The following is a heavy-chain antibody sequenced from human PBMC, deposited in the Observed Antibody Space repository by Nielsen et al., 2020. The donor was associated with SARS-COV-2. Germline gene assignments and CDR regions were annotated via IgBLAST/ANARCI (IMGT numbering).Heavy chain of an antibody. D-gene: IGHD5-12*01. J-gene: IGHJ4*02. CDR3: ARESLLRGYSNSFDY. Sequence: WIRQPPGKGLEWVSYISSSSSYTNYADSVKGRFTISRDNAKNSLYLQMNSLRAEDTAVYYCARESLLRGYSNSFDYWGQGTLVTVSS. V-gene: IGHV3-11*05. CDR2: ISSSSSYT.